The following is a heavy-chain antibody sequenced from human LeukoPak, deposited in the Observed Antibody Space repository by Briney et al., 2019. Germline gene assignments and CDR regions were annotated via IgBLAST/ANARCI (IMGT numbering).Heavy chain of an antibody. CDR3: ASFFYSGYDSLDY. V-gene: IGHV1-69-2*01. CDR1: GYTFTDYY. J-gene: IGHJ4*02. Sequence: ASVKLSCTVSGYTFTDYYMHWVQQAPGKGLEWMGLVDPEDGETIYAEKFQGRVTITADTTTDTAYMELSSLRSEDTAVYYCASFFYSGYDSLDYWGQGTLVTVSS. D-gene: IGHD5-12*01. CDR2: VDPEDGET.